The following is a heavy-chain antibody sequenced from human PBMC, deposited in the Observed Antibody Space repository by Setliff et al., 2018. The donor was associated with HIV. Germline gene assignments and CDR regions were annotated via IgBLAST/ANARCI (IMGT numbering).Heavy chain of an antibody. Sequence: GASVKVSCKASGGTFSGYAISWVRQAPGQGLELMGGIIPIFGTAKYAQKFQGRVTISADESTTTADMELSSLRSEDTAVYYCARDDHYYDSGSYYSDWYFDLWGRGTLVTVSS. CDR1: GGTFSGYA. CDR3: ARDDHYYDSGSYYSDWYFDL. J-gene: IGHJ2*01. CDR2: IIPIFGTA. D-gene: IGHD3-10*01. V-gene: IGHV1-69*13.